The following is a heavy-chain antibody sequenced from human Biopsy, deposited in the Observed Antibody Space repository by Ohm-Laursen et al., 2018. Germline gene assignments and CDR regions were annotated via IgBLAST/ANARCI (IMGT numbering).Heavy chain of an antibody. D-gene: IGHD5-12*01. CDR3: ARVAGGYAYYYGMDV. V-gene: IGHV4-38-2*01. J-gene: IGHJ6*02. CDR1: GYSVTNDYY. Sequence: GTLSLTCAVSGYSVTNDYYWGWIRQPPGKGLEWIGNIYYNGITYYNPSLKSRVAMSVDTSKNQFSLRLTSVTAADTAVYYCARVAGGYAYYYGMDVWGQGTTVIVSS. CDR2: IYYNGIT.